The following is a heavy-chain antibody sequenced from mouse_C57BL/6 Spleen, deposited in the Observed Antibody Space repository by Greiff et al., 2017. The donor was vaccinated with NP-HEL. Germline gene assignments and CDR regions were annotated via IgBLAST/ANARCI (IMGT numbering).Heavy chain of an antibody. Sequence: VQVVESGPGLVAPSQSLSITCTVSGFSLTSYGVDWVRQPPGKGLEWLGVIWGGGSTNYNSALMSRLSISKDNSKSQVFLKMNSLQTDDTAMYYCAKRLYGNYEYYAMDYWGQGTSVTVSS. D-gene: IGHD2-1*01. CDR2: IWGGGST. J-gene: IGHJ4*01. CDR3: AKRLYGNYEYYAMDY. CDR1: GFSLTSYG. V-gene: IGHV2-9*01.